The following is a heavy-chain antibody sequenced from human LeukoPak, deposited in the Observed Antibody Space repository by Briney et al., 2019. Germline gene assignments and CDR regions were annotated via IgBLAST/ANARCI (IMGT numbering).Heavy chain of an antibody. D-gene: IGHD6-19*01. J-gene: IGHJ4*02. CDR2: FDPEDGET. Sequence: ASVKVSCKVSGYTLTELSMHWVRQGPGKGLEWMGGFDPEDGETIYAQKFQGRVTMTEDTSTDTAYMELSSLRSEDTAVYYCATVVIAVAGNHYFDYWGQGTLVTVSS. CDR3: ATVVIAVAGNHYFDY. V-gene: IGHV1-24*01. CDR1: GYTLTELS.